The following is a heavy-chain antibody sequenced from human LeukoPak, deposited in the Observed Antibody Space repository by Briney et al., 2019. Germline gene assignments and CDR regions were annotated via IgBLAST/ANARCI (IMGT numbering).Heavy chain of an antibody. D-gene: IGHD4-17*01. J-gene: IGHJ4*02. V-gene: IGHV4-59*01. CDR2: IYYSGST. CDR3: AGDYGDYGYYFDY. CDR1: GGSISSYY. Sequence: SETLSLTCTVSGGSISSYYWSWIRQPPGKGLEWIGYIYYSGSTNYNPSLKSRVTISVDTSKNQFSLKLSSVTAADTAVCYCAGDYGDYGYYFDYWGQGTLVTVSS.